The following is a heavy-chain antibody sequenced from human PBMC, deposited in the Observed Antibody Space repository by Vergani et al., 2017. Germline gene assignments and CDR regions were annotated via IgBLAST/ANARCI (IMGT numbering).Heavy chain of an antibody. Sequence: EVQLLESGGGLVQPGGSLRLSCAASGFTFSSYAMSWVRQAPGKGLEWVSAISGSGGSKYYADSVKGRFTISRDNSKNTLYLQMNSLRAEDTAVYYCAKDLSCSSASCYYYYYYGMDVWGQGTTVTVSS. D-gene: IGHD2-2*01. CDR2: ISGSGGSK. CDR3: AKDLSCSSASCYYYYYYGMDV. V-gene: IGHV3-23*01. J-gene: IGHJ6*02. CDR1: GFTFSSYA.